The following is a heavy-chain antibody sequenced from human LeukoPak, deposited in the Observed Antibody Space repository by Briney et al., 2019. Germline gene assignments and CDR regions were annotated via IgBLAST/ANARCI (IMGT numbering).Heavy chain of an antibody. CDR2: IIPIFGTA. Sequence: ASVKVSCKASGGTFSSYAISWVRQAPGQGLEWMGGIIPIFGTANYAQKSQGRVTITADESTSTAYMELSSLRSEDTAVYYCAGDSIAAAVPAFDYWGQGTLVTVSS. V-gene: IGHV1-69*13. CDR1: GGTFSSYA. D-gene: IGHD6-13*01. J-gene: IGHJ4*02. CDR3: AGDSIAAAVPAFDY.